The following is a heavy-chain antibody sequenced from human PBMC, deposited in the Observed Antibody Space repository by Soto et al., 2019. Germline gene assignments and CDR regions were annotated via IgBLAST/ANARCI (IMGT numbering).Heavy chain of an antibody. D-gene: IGHD3-9*01. Sequence: PSETLSLTCTVSGGSISSYYWSWIRQPPGKGLEWIGYIYYSGSTNHNPSLKSRVTISVDTSKNQFSLKLSSVTAADTAVYYCARARRYYDILTGSSYYFDDCGQGTLVTVSS. CDR2: IYYSGST. V-gene: IGHV4-59*01. J-gene: IGHJ4*02. CDR1: GGSISSYY. CDR3: ARARRYYDILTGSSYYFDD.